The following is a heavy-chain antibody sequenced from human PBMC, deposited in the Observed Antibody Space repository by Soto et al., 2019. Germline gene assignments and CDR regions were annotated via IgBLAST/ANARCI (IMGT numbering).Heavy chain of an antibody. CDR1: GGSISSGGYY. J-gene: IGHJ4*02. Sequence: SETLSLTCTVSGGSISSGGYYWSWIHQPPGKGLEWIGYIYYSGSTYYNPSLKSRVTISVDTSKNQFSLKLSSVTAADTAVYYCARVWDSSGPNFDYWGQGTLVTVSS. CDR2: IYYSGST. V-gene: IGHV4-30-4*01. CDR3: ARVWDSSGPNFDY. D-gene: IGHD3-22*01.